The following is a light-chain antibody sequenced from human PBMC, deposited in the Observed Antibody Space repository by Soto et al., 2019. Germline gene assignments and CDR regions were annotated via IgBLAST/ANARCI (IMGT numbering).Light chain of an antibody. Sequence: QSALTQPASVSGSPRQSITISCTGTSSDVGGYNYVSWYQQHPGKVPKLMIYEVTNRPSGVSSRFSGSKSGNTASLTISGLQAEDEADYYCSSYTSISTKVFGTGTKVTVL. J-gene: IGLJ1*01. CDR1: SSDVGGYNY. CDR2: EVT. V-gene: IGLV2-14*01. CDR3: SSYTSISTKV.